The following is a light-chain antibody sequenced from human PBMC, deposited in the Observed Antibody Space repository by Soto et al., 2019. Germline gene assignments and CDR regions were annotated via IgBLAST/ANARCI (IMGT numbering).Light chain of an antibody. CDR3: MQALQTAWT. Sequence: DIVMTQSPLSLPVTPGEPASISCRSSQSLLHSNGYNYLDWYLQKPGQSPQLLIYLGSNRASGVPDRFSGSGSGTDFTLKISRVVAADVGVYYCMQALQTAWTFGQGNKVELK. CDR1: QSLLHSNGYNY. J-gene: IGKJ1*01. CDR2: LGS. V-gene: IGKV2-28*01.